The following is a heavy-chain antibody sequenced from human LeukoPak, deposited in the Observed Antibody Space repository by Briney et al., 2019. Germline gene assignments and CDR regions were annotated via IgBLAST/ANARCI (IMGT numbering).Heavy chain of an antibody. Sequence: GASVKVSCRASGYTFTSYYLHWVRQAPGQGLEWMGIINPSGGSTTYAQKFHGRVTMTRDTSTSTVYMELSSLRSEDTAVYYCARAGGSSYYNYWGQGTLVTVSS. CDR2: INPSGGST. J-gene: IGHJ4*02. CDR3: ARAGGSSYYNY. CDR1: GYTFTSYY. D-gene: IGHD2-15*01. V-gene: IGHV1-46*01.